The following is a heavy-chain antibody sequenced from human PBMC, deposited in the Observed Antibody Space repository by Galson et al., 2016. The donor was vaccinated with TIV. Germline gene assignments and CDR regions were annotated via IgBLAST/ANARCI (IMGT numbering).Heavy chain of an antibody. V-gene: IGHV3-7*01. CDR3: ARSPRSFRITMVQAANWYFDI. CDR2: IKQDGSEK. Sequence: SLRLSCAASGFTFSTYWMSWVRQAPGKGLQWVANIKQDGSEKYYVDSVKGRFTISRDNAKNSLHLQMNSLRAEDTAVYYCARSPRSFRITMVQAANWYFDIWGQGTMVTVSS. CDR1: GFTFSTYW. J-gene: IGHJ3*02. D-gene: IGHD3-10*01.